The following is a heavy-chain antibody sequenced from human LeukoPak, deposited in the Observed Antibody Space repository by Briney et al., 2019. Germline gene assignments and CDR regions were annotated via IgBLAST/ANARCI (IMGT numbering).Heavy chain of an antibody. J-gene: IGHJ5*02. Sequence: PSETLSLTCTVSGYFISSGYYWGWIRQPPGKGLEWIGSIYYSGSTYYNPSLKSRVTISVDTSKNQFSLKLSSVTAADTAVYYCAREQQLVRWFDPWGQGTLVTVSS. CDR3: AREQQLVRWFDP. CDR1: GYFISSGYY. V-gene: IGHV4-38-2*02. D-gene: IGHD6-13*01. CDR2: IYYSGST.